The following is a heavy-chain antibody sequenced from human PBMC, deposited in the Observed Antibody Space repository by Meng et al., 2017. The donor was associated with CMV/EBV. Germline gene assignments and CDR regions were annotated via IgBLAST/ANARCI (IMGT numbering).Heavy chain of an antibody. CDR3: ARDRSTGWQYYSDFYGMDV. V-gene: IGHV6-1*01. Sequence: SETLSLTCAISGDSVSSNSAAWNWIRQPPSRGLEWLGRTYYRSKWYNDYAVSVKSRITINPDTFKNQFSLQLNSVTPEDTAVYYCARDRSTGWQYYSDFYGMDVWGQGTTVTVSS. J-gene: IGHJ6*02. D-gene: IGHD2-2*01. CDR1: GDSVSSNSAA. CDR2: TYYRSKWYN.